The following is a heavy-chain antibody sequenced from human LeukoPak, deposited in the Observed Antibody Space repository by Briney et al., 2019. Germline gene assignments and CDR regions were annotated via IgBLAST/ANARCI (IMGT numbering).Heavy chain of an antibody. CDR1: GVSISSYY. Sequence: SETLYFTCTFSGVSISSYYWNWIRQPPGKGLYGIVWIYNNVSTNYNTSLKSRVTISVDTSKNSFSLKLSSVTAADTAVYYCARGGGRYYYGSGSYYPTHYFDYWGQGTLVTVSS. CDR2: IYNNVST. CDR3: ARGGGRYYYGSGSYYPTHYFDY. V-gene: IGHV4-4*09. J-gene: IGHJ4*02. D-gene: IGHD3-10*01.